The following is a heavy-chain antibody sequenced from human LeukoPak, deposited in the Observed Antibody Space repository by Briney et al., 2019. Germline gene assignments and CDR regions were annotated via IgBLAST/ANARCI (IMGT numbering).Heavy chain of an antibody. Sequence: TSGTLSLTCAVSGGSISSSNWWSWVRQPPGKGLEWIGEIYHSGSTNYNPSLKSRVTISVDKSKNQFSLQLSSVTAADTAVYYCARAISGSSLFDYWGQGTLVTVSS. J-gene: IGHJ4*02. CDR2: IYHSGST. CDR3: ARAISGSSLFDY. CDR1: GGSISSSNW. V-gene: IGHV4-4*02. D-gene: IGHD1-26*01.